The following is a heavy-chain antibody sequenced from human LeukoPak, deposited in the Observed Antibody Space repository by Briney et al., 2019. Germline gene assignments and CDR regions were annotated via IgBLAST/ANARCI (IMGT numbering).Heavy chain of an antibody. V-gene: IGHV3-11*01. D-gene: IGHD2-2*01. CDR1: GFTFSDYY. J-gene: IGHJ4*02. CDR3: ARDERIRVVVPKHNFDY. Sequence: GGSLRLSCAASGFTFSDYYMSWIRQAPGKGLEWVSYISSSGSTIYYADSVKGRFTISRDNAKNSLYLQMNSLRAEDTAVYYCARDERIRVVVPKHNFDYWGQGTLVTVSS. CDR2: ISSSGSTI.